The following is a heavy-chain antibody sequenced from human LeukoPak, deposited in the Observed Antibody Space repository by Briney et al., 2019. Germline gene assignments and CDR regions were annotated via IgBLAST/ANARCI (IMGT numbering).Heavy chain of an antibody. D-gene: IGHD5-18*01. J-gene: IGHJ3*02. CDR2: TNPNSGGT. V-gene: IGHV1-2*04. CDR1: RYTFTGYY. CDR3: ARAGSYGHKAGYAFDI. Sequence: ASVKVSCKASRYTFTGYYMHWVRQAPGQGLEWMGWTNPNSGGTNYAQKFQGWVTMTRDTSISTAYMELSRLRSDDTAVYYCARAGSYGHKAGYAFDIWGQGTMVTVSS.